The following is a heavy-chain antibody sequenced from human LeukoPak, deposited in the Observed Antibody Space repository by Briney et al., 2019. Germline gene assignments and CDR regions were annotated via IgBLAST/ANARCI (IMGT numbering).Heavy chain of an antibody. CDR2: MNPNSGNT. Sequence: ASVKVSCKASGYTFTSYGVNWVRQATGQGLEWMGWMNPNSGNTGYAQKFQGRVTITRNTSISTAYMELSSLRSEDTAVYYCARGGTGDDAFDIWGQGTMVTVSS. CDR3: ARGGTGDDAFDI. D-gene: IGHD7-27*01. CDR1: GYTFTSYG. V-gene: IGHV1-8*03. J-gene: IGHJ3*02.